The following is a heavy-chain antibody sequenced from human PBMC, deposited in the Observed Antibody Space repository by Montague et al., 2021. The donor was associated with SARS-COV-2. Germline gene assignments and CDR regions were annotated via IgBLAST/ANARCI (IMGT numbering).Heavy chain of an antibody. J-gene: IGHJ6*02. Sequence: SLRLSCEASGFTFRSYGMFWVRQAPGKGLEWVAVMWNEGSKKYYSDSVKVRFTISRDNSKNTLYLHMNSLRAEDTAVYYCAKETIAYGMDVWGQGTTVTVS. CDR1: GFTFRSYG. V-gene: IGHV3-33*06. CDR2: MWNEGSKK. CDR3: AKETIAYGMDV. D-gene: IGHD4/OR15-4a*01.